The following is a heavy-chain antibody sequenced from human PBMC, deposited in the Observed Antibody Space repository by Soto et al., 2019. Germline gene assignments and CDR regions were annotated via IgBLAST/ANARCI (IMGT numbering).Heavy chain of an antibody. CDR3: ARAGTGFYYYYGMDV. D-gene: IGHD3-10*01. Sequence: SETLSLTCAVYGGSFSGYYWSWIRQPPGKGLEWIGEINHSGSTNYNPSLKSRVTISVDTSKNQFSLKLSSVTAADMAVYYCARAGTGFYYYYGMDVWGQGTTVTVSS. CDR1: GGSFSGYY. CDR2: INHSGST. J-gene: IGHJ6*02. V-gene: IGHV4-34*01.